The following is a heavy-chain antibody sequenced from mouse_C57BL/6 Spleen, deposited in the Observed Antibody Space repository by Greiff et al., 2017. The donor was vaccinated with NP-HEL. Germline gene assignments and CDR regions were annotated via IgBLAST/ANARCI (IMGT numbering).Heavy chain of an antibody. D-gene: IGHD1-1*01. J-gene: IGHJ3*01. CDR2: IDPTDSET. CDR1: GYTFTSYW. V-gene: IGHV1-52*01. Sequence: QVQLQQPGAELVRPGSSVKLSCKASGYTFTSYWMHWVKQRPIQGLEWIGNIDPTDSETHYNQKFKDKATLTVDKSSSTAYMQLSSLTSEDSAVYDCARSPSTVVEAWFAYWGQGTLVTVSA. CDR3: ARSPSTVVEAWFAY.